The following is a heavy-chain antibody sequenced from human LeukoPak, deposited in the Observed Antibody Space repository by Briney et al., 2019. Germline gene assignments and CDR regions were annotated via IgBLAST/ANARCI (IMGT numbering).Heavy chain of an antibody. D-gene: IGHD1-7*01. CDR1: GYTFTSYG. V-gene: IGHV1-18*01. CDR3: ARDPYNWNYVEQAAFDY. J-gene: IGHJ4*02. CDR2: ISAYNGNT. Sequence: GASVKVSCKASGYTFTSYGISWVRQAPGQGLEWMGWISAYNGNTNYAQKLQGRVTMTTDTSTSTAYMELRSLRSDDTAVYYCARDPYNWNYVEQAAFDYWGQGTLVTVSS.